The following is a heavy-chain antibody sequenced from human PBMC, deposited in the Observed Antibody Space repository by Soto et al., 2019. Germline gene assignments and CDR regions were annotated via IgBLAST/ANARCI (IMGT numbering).Heavy chain of an antibody. CDR1: GFSVSSGNY. CDR3: VKARWYDGFDS. V-gene: IGHV4-38-2*02. Sequence: SETLSLTCTVSGFSVSSGNYWGWIRQPPGKGLEWVGSFYHSGRTFYNPSLKSRVTLSEDSSNNQFSLRLNSVTAEDTAVYYCVKARWYDGFDSWGQGTMVTVS. D-gene: IGHD2-15*01. CDR2: FYHSGRT. J-gene: IGHJ3*02.